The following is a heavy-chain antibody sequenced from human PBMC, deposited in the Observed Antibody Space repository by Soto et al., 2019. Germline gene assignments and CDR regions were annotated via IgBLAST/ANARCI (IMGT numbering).Heavy chain of an antibody. V-gene: IGHV3-74*01. CDR3: ARENYDFWSGYYLDY. CDR1: GITFSTYR. D-gene: IGHD3-3*01. Sequence: EVQLVESGGGLVQPGGSLRLSCVVSGITFSTYRMHWVRQAPGKGLVWVSHIKSDGTVTHYTDSVRGRFIISRDNAKNTLFLQMTSLRAEATAVYYCARENYDFWSGYYLDYWGQGTLVTVSS. J-gene: IGHJ4*02. CDR2: IKSDGTVT.